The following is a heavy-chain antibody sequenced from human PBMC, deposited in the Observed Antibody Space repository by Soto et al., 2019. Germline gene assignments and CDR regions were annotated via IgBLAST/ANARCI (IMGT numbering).Heavy chain of an antibody. Sequence: PGGSLRLSCAASGFTFSSYAMHWVRQAPGKGLEWVAVISYDGSNKYYADSVKGRFTISRDNSKNTLYLQMNSLRAEDTAVYYCAREGSRRYYYYGMDVWGQGTTVTVSS. CDR2: ISYDGSNK. CDR3: AREGSRRYYYYGMDV. CDR1: GFTFSSYA. J-gene: IGHJ6*02. V-gene: IGHV3-30-3*01.